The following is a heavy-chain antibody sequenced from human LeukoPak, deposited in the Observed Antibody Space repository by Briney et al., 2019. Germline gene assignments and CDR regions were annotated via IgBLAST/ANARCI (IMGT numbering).Heavy chain of an antibody. J-gene: IGHJ6*04. V-gene: IGHV3-48*03. CDR3: AELGITMIGGV. Sequence: GGSLRLSCAASGFTFSSYEMNGVRQARGKGLEWVSYISSSGSTIYYADSVKGRFTISRDNAKNSLYLQMNSLRAEDTAVYYCAELGITMIGGVWGKGTTVTISS. CDR1: GFTFSSYE. D-gene: IGHD3-10*02. CDR2: ISSSGSTI.